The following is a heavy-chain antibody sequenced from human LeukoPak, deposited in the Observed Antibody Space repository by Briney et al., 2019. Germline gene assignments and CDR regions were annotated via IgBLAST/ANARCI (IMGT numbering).Heavy chain of an antibody. V-gene: IGHV1-46*01. D-gene: IGHD1-1*01. CDR3: ARCGWNHDALNI. CDR2: INPSGGST. Sequence: ASVKVSCKASGYTFTSYYMHWVRQAPGQGLEWMGIINPSGGSTNYAQKFQGRVTMTRDTSTSTVYMELNSLRSEDTAVYYCARCGWNHDALNIWGQGTMVTVSS. CDR1: GYTFTSYY. J-gene: IGHJ3*02.